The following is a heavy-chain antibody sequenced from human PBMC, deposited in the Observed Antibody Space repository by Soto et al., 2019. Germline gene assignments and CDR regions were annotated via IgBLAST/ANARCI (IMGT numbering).Heavy chain of an antibody. CDR3: ARGSGYSYGYPPQPKYSSGWQYYLDV. V-gene: IGHV4-31*03. CDR2: IYYSGST. J-gene: IGHJ6*03. D-gene: IGHD5-18*01. Sequence: QEQLQESGPGLVKPSQTLSLTCTVSGGSISSGGYYWSWIRQHPGKGLEWIGYIYYSGSTYYNPFLKSRVTIAVDTSKNKFSRKLSSVTAAATAVYYWARGSGYSYGYPPQPKYSSGWQYYLDVWGKGTTVTVSS. CDR1: GGSISSGGYY.